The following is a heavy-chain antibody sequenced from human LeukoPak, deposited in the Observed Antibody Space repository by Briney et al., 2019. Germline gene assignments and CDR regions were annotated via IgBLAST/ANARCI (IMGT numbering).Heavy chain of an antibody. V-gene: IGHV1-3*01. Sequence: GASVKVSCKASGGTFSSYAISWVRQAPGQGLEWMGWINAGNGNTKYSQKFQGRVTITRDTSASTAYMELSSLRSEDTAVYYCARAFYCSSTSCYGGNDYWGQGTLVTVSS. CDR3: ARAFYCSSTSCYGGNDY. CDR1: GGTFSSYA. D-gene: IGHD2-2*01. J-gene: IGHJ4*02. CDR2: INAGNGNT.